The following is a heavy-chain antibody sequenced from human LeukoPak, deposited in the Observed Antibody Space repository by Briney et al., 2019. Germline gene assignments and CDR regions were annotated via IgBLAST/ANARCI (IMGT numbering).Heavy chain of an antibody. V-gene: IGHV6-1*01. CDR3: SRDRSDWFDFDY. CDR1: GDSVSSNSVA. D-gene: IGHD3-9*01. Sequence: SQTLSLTCAISGDSVSSNSVAWNWIRQSPSRGLEWLGRTYYRSKWYNDYAVSVESRITINPDTSKNQFSLLLNSVTPEDTAVYYCSRDRSDWFDFDYWGQGTLVTVSS. J-gene: IGHJ4*02. CDR2: TYYRSKWYN.